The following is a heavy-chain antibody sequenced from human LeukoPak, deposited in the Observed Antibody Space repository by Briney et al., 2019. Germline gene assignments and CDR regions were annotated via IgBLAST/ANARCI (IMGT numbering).Heavy chain of an antibody. V-gene: IGHV4-34*01. D-gene: IGHD5-24*01. Sequence: PSETLSLTCAVYGGSFSGYYWSWIRQPPGKGLEWIGEINHSGSTNYNPSLKSRVTISVDTSKNQFSLKLSSVTAADTAVYYCARGRRDGYNYSGGRRFDYWDQGTLVTVSS. CDR2: INHSGST. CDR3: ARGRRDGYNYSGGRRFDY. J-gene: IGHJ4*02. CDR1: GGSFSGYY.